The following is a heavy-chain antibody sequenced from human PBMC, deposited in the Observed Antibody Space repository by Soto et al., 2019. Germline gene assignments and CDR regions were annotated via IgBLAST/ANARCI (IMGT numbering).Heavy chain of an antibody. D-gene: IGHD6-19*01. Sequence: SVKGSCKASRGAFSKCIVTWGRHAPGLGLEWVGGIIPIFGTANYAQKFQGRGTITAGDSTSTSCMEVNNLRSEDTAVYYCAKVGYSSPMGYYYGMDVWGPGTTVTVSS. CDR3: AKVGYSSPMGYYYGMDV. CDR2: IIPIFGTA. V-gene: IGHV1-69*13. CDR1: RGAFSKCI. J-gene: IGHJ6*02.